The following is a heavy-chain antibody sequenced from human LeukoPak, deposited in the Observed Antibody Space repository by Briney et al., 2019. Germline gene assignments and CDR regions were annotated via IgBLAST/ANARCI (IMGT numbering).Heavy chain of an antibody. V-gene: IGHV4-59*08. D-gene: IGHD5-18*01. CDR1: GGSISSYY. CDR2: IYYSGST. Sequence: PSETLSLTCTVSGGSISSYYWSWIRQPPGKGLEWIGYIYYSGSTNYNPSLKSRVTISVDTSKNQFSLKLSSVTAADTAVYYCARLSGYSYREPFDYWGQGTLVTVSS. J-gene: IGHJ4*02. CDR3: ARLSGYSYREPFDY.